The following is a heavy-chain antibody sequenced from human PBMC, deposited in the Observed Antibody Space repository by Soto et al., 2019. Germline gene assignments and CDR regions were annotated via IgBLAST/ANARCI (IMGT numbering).Heavy chain of an antibody. V-gene: IGHV1-8*01. J-gene: IGHJ4*02. CDR1: GYTFTSYE. CDR2: MNPNSGNT. CDR3: ARGQSGYSSGWSPNDY. D-gene: IGHD6-19*01. Sequence: QVQLVQSGAEVKKPGASVKVSCKASGYTFTSYEINWVRQATGQGLEWMGWMNPNSGNTGYAQKFQRRVTMTRNTSISTAYMELSRLRSEDTAVYYCARGQSGYSSGWSPNDYWGQGTLVTVSS.